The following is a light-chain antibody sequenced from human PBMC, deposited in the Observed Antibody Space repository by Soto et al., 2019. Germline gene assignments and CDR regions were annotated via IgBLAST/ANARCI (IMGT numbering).Light chain of an antibody. Sequence: QLTQSPSSLSASVGDRVTITCRASQGISSYLAWYQQKPGKAPKLLINAASTLQTGVPSRFSGSGSGTDFTLTISGLQTEDFATYYCQQLNINSYPITFGQGTRLELK. CDR3: QQLNINSYPIT. CDR1: QGISSY. J-gene: IGKJ5*01. CDR2: AAS. V-gene: IGKV1-9*01.